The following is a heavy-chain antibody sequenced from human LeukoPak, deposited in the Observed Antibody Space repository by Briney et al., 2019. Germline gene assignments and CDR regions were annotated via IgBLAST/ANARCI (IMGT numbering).Heavy chain of an antibody. Sequence: SETLSLTCTVSGDSVSNDRYYWTWIRQSPGKGLEWIAYIRYSGHTNYNPSLDTRVTISLDASKNQLSLRLYSVTAADTAMYYCARYDWNTWFDPWGQGALVTVSS. J-gene: IGHJ5*02. CDR2: IRYSGHT. V-gene: IGHV4-61*01. CDR1: GDSVSNDRYY. CDR3: ARYDWNTWFDP. D-gene: IGHD1-1*01.